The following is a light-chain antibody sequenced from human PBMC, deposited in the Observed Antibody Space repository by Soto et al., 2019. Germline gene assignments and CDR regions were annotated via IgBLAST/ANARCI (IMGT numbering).Light chain of an antibody. J-gene: IGLJ2*01. Sequence: QSVLTQPPSASGTPGQRVTISCSGSNSNIGSNSMNWYQQFPGTAPKLLIYSNNQRPSGVPDRFSGSQSGTSASLAISGPQSEDEADYYCAAWADSLNGVVFGGGTKLTVL. CDR3: AAWADSLNGVV. CDR2: SNN. V-gene: IGLV1-44*01. CDR1: NSNIGSNS.